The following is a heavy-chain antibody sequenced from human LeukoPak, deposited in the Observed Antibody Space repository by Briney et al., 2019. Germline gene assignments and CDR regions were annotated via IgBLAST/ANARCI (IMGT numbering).Heavy chain of an antibody. CDR1: GFTFDDYA. J-gene: IGHJ4*02. D-gene: IGHD6-19*01. CDR2: IRWNRGSI. CDR3: AKDPGYSRYSSGWSYFDY. V-gene: IGHV3-9*01. Sequence: GGSLRLSCAASGFTFDDYAMHWVRQPPERGLGWVSGIRWNRGSIGYADSVKCRFTISRDNAKNSLYLQMNSLRAEDTALYYCAKDPGYSRYSSGWSYFDYGSQGTLVTVSS.